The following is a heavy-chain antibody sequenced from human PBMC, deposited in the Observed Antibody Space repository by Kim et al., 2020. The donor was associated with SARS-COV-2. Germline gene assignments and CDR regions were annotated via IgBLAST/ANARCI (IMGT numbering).Heavy chain of an antibody. V-gene: IGHV3-48*03. CDR3: ARSRAVAGFYLGY. CDR2: ISSSGSTI. D-gene: IGHD6-19*01. CDR1: GFTFRSYE. J-gene: IGHJ4*02. Sequence: GGSLRLSCAASGFTFRSYEMNWVRQAPGKGLEWVSYISSSGSTIYYADSVKGRFTISRDNAKNSLYLQMNSLRAEDTAVYYCARSRAVAGFYLGYWGQGTLVTVSS.